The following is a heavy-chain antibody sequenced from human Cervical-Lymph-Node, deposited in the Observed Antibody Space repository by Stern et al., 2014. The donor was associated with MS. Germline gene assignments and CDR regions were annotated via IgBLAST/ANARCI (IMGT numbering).Heavy chain of an antibody. D-gene: IGHD4-17*01. Sequence: EVQLVESGGGLVQPGGSLRLSCAASGFTFSSYAMSWVRQAPGKGLEWVSAISGSGGSTYYADSVKGRFTISRDNSKNTLYLQMNSLRAEDTAVYYCAKVVYGDLPLNYYYYGMDVWGQGTTVTVSS. CDR2: ISGSGGST. CDR1: GFTFSSYA. V-gene: IGHV3-23*04. CDR3: AKVVYGDLPLNYYYYGMDV. J-gene: IGHJ6*02.